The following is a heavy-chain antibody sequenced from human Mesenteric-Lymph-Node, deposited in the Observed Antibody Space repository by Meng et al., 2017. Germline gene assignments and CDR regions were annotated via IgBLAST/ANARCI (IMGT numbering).Heavy chain of an antibody. CDR3: ARGFLSFVRVFDY. V-gene: IGHV4-4*02. J-gene: IGHJ4*02. D-gene: IGHD2/OR15-2a*01. CDR2: INHSGST. Sequence: QVQLQDAGPGLVKPSGTLSLTCAVSGGSISSSNWWSWVRQPPGKGLEWIGEINHSGSTNYNPSLKSRVTISVDTSKNQFSLKLSSVTAADTAVYYCARGFLSFVRVFDYWGQGTLVTVSS. CDR1: GGSISSSNW.